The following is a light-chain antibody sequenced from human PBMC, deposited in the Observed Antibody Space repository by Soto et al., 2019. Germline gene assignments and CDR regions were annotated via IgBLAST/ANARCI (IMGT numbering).Light chain of an antibody. CDR1: QSVSSSH. V-gene: IGKV3-20*01. CDR3: QQYGSSPLT. Sequence: EIVLTQSPGTLSLSPGERATLSCRASQSVSSSHLAWYQQKPGQAPRFLIYGASCRATGIPDRFSGSGSGTDFTLTISRLEPEDFAVYYCQQYGSSPLTFGGGTRVELK. J-gene: IGKJ4*01. CDR2: GAS.